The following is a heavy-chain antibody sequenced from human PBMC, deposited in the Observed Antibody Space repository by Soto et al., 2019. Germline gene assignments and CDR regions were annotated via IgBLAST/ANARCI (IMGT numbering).Heavy chain of an antibody. Sequence: GGSLRLSCAASGFTFSSYWMHWVRQVPGKGLVWVSHIDSDGNTTTYADSVKGRFTISRDISKNTLYLQMNSLRAEDTAVYYCARCPGYRYGDGWYYYGMDVWGQGTTVTVSS. J-gene: IGHJ6*02. CDR1: GFTFSSYW. V-gene: IGHV3-74*03. CDR3: ARCPGYRYGDGWYYYGMDV. D-gene: IGHD5-18*01. CDR2: IDSDGNTT.